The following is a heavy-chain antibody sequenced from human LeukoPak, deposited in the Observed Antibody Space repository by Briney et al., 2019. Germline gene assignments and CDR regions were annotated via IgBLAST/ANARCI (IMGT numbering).Heavy chain of an antibody. CDR2: INPNSGGT. J-gene: IGHJ6*02. Sequence: ASVKVSCKASGYTFTGYYMHWVRQAPGQGLEWMGWINPNSGGTNYAQKFQGRVTMTRDTSISTAYMELSRLRSDDTAVYYCARDLYYGAGRGSTSGMDVWGQGPPVTAS. CDR3: ARDLYYGAGRGSTSGMDV. CDR1: GYTFTGYY. V-gene: IGHV1-2*02. D-gene: IGHD3-10*01.